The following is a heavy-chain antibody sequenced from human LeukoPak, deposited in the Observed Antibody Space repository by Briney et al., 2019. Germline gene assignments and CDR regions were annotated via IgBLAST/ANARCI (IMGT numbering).Heavy chain of an antibody. Sequence: PGGSLRLSCAASGFAFSSYEMYWVRQAPGKGLEWVAFISYDGINKDYTDSVKGRLTISRDNSKNTLYLQMNSLRVEDTAVYYCATPRGGSSRDFDYWGQGTLVTVSS. D-gene: IGHD6-13*01. CDR3: ATPRGGSSRDFDY. V-gene: IGHV3-30-3*01. CDR1: GFAFSSYE. CDR2: ISYDGINK. J-gene: IGHJ4*02.